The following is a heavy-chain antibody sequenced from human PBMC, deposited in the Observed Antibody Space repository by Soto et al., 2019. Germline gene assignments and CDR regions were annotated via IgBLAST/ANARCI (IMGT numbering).Heavy chain of an antibody. V-gene: IGHV4-34*01. Sequence: SETLSLTCAVYGGSFSGYYWSWIRQPPGKGLEWIGEINHSGSTNYNPSLKSRVTISVDTSKNQFSLKLSSVTAADTAVYYCARRITLVRGVINYYFDYWGQGTLVTVSS. CDR1: GGSFSGYY. J-gene: IGHJ4*02. CDR3: ARRITLVRGVINYYFDY. CDR2: INHSGST. D-gene: IGHD3-10*01.